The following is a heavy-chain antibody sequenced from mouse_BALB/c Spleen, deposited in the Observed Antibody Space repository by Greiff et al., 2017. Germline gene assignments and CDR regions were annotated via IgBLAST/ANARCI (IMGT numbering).Heavy chain of an antibody. CDR1: SYTFTDYA. CDR3: ARSMITRRAMDY. D-gene: IGHD2-4*01. V-gene: IGHV1-67*01. J-gene: IGHJ4*01. CDR2: ISTYYGNT. Sequence: VHLVESGPELVRPGVSVKISCKGSSYTFTDYAMHWVKQSHAKSLEWIGVISTYYGNTNYNQKFKGKATMTVDKSSSTAYMELARLTSEDSAVYYCARSMITRRAMDYWGQGTSVTVSS.